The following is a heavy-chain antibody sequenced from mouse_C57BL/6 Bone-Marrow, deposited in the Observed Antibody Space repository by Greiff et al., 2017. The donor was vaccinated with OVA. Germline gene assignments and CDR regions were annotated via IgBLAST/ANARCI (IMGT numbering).Heavy chain of an antibody. J-gene: IGHJ3*01. D-gene: IGHD1-1*01. CDR1: GFTIKDDY. V-gene: IGHV14-4*01. Sequence: VQLKESGAELVRPGASVKLSCTASGFTIKDDYMHWVKQRPEQGLEWIGWIDPENGDTEYASKFQGKATITADTSSNTAYLQLSSLTSEDTAVYYCTTSGVVARAYWGQGTLVTVSA. CDR2: IDPENGDT. CDR3: TTSGVVARAY.